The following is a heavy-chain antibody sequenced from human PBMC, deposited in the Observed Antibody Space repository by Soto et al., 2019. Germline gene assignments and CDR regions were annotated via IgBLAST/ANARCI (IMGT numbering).Heavy chain of an antibody. Sequence: SETMPLTCTVSRSSISSCDYYWSWIPQPPGQPLEWIAYIYYSGSTYYNPSLKSPVTISAATSKNHFSLTLSSGPAPATAPDYCASHRVGYDSSGSYPDHLDYWREGPLVTDAS. CDR2: IYYSGST. CDR1: RSSISSCDYY. D-gene: IGHD3-22*01. V-gene: IGHV4-30-4*01. J-gene: IGHJ4*02. CDR3: ASHRVGYDSSGSYPDHLDY.